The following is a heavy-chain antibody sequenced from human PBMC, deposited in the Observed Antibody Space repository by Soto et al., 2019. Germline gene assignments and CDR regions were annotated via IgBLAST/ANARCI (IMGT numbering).Heavy chain of an antibody. CDR1: GGSISSYY. Sequence: SETLSLTCTVSGGSISSYYWNWIRQPPGKGLEWIGYVYYSGSSNYNPSLKSRVTISVDTSKNQFSLKLSSVTAADTAVYYWARPYSETYWGAFDIWGQGTMVTVSS. J-gene: IGHJ3*02. CDR2: VYYSGSS. CDR3: ARPYSETYWGAFDI. V-gene: IGHV4-59*01. D-gene: IGHD4-4*01.